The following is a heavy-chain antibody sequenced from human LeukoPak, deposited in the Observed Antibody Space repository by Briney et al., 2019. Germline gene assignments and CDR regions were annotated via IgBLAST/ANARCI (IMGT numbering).Heavy chain of an antibody. J-gene: IGHJ4*02. CDR3: ARFMKYQLLLDTTLDY. CDR1: GFTFSSYS. D-gene: IGHD2-2*01. Sequence: PGGSPRLSCAASGFTFSSYSMNWVRQAPGKGLEWVSSISSSSSYIYYADSVKGRFTISRDNAKNSLYLQMNSLRAEDTAVYYCARFMKYQLLLDTTLDYWGQGTLVTVSS. V-gene: IGHV3-21*01. CDR2: ISSSSSYI.